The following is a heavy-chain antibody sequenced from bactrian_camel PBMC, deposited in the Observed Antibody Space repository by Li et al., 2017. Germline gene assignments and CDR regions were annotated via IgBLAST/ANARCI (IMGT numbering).Heavy chain of an antibody. D-gene: IGHD6*01. V-gene: IGHV3S40*01. Sequence: DVQLVESGGDLVQPGGSLRLSCAASGFPYSSNCMGWFRQAPGQEREGVAGASSSGGSTIYADSVRGRFTISRDNVKNTVYLQMNSLKPEDTAMYYCAADRRGVGSWAVPDRYTYWGQGTQVTVS. CDR2: ASSSGGST. J-gene: IGHJ4*01. CDR1: GFPYSSNC. CDR3: AADRRGVGSWAVPDRYTY.